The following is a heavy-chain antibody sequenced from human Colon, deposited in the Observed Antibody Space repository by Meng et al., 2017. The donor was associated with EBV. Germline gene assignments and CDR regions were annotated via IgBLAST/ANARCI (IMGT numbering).Heavy chain of an antibody. CDR2: INTDTGKP. Sequence: QVELVANGSELKKPGGSVKVSCEASGYTFSRYSMHWVRQAPGQGLEWMGWINTDTGKPTYAQGFTGRFVFSLDTSVRTAYLQISSLKAEDAAVYYCARDRGSSGWSNWFDPGCQGTLVTVSS. V-gene: IGHV7-4-1*02. CDR1: GYTFSRYS. CDR3: ARDRGSSGWSNWFDP. D-gene: IGHD6-13*01. J-gene: IGHJ5*02.